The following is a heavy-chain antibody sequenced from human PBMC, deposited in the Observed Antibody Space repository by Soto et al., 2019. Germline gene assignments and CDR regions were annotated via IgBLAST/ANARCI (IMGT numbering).Heavy chain of an antibody. CDR2: FDPEDGET. V-gene: IGHV1-24*01. CDR1: GYTLTELS. CDR3: ATRHPLYDSSAYHFDY. Sequence: QVQLVQSGAEVKKPGASVKVSCKVSGYTLTELSMHWVRQAPGKGLEWMGGFDPEDGETIYAQKFQGRVTLTEDTSTDTAYMELSSLRSEDTAVYYCATRHPLYDSSAYHFDYWRQGALVTVSS. J-gene: IGHJ4*02. D-gene: IGHD3-22*01.